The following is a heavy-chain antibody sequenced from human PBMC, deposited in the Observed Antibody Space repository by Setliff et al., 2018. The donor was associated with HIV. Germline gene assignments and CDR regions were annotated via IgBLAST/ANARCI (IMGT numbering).Heavy chain of an antibody. J-gene: IGHJ4*02. CDR1: GFPFSNYA. CDR3: TRNAGYSSGWLDY. D-gene: IGHD6-19*01. CDR2: IRSKVYGGTT. V-gene: IGHV3-49*04. Sequence: PGGSLRLSCAASGFPFSNYAMSWVRQAPGKGLEWVGFIRSKVYGGTTEYAASVKGRFTISRDDSKSIAHLQMNTLKTEDTAVYYCTRNAGYSSGWLDYWGQGTLVTVSS.